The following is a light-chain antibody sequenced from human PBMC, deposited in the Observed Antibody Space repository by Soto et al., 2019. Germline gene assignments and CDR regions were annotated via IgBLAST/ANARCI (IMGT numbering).Light chain of an antibody. J-gene: IGLJ1*01. Sequence: QSVLTQPASVSGSPGQSITISCTGTSSDVGSYNLVSWYQQHPGKAPKVMIYEVSKRPSGVSNRFSGSKFGNTASLTISGLQADDEADYSCCSYAGSSTYVFGTGTKVTVL. CDR1: SSDVGSYNL. V-gene: IGLV2-23*02. CDR2: EVS. CDR3: CSYAGSSTYV.